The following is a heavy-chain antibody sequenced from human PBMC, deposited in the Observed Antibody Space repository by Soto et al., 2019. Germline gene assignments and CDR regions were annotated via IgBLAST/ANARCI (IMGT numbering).Heavy chain of an antibody. CDR2: MKPNSGNT. CDR1: GDPFRIQY. D-gene: IGHD3-3*02. V-gene: IGHV1-8*01. J-gene: IGHJ2*01. Sequence: ASLIIWFAASGDPFRIQYIDWKRQATGQGLEWMGWMKPNSGNTGYAQKYQGRVNMTRNTSMSTASMELSSLRSEDTAVYYCARGPMSCTSSIFSYF. CDR3: ARGPMSCTSSIFSYF.